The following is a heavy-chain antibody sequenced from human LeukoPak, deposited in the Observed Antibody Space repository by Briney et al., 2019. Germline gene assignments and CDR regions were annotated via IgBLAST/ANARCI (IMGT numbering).Heavy chain of an antibody. CDR3: AKGPPREGTGNASDI. Sequence: PGGSLRLSCAASGFTFSIYWMYWVRLPPGKGLVWVSRINSDGSNTNYADSVKGRFTISRDNAKNTLYLQMNSLRAEDTAVYYCAKGPPREGTGNASDIWGQGTMVTVSS. CDR2: INSDGSNT. J-gene: IGHJ3*02. CDR1: GFTFSIYW. D-gene: IGHD1-1*01. V-gene: IGHV3-74*01.